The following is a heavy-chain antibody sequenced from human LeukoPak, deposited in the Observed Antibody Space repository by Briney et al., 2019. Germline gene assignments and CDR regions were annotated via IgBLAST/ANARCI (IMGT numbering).Heavy chain of an antibody. CDR3: ARDGPSSLVADTYYGMDV. J-gene: IGHJ6*02. Sequence: GGSLRLSCAASGFTFSSYWMSWVRQAPGKGLEWVANIKQDRSEKYYVDSVKGRFTISRDNAKNSLYLQMNSLRAEDTAVYYCARDGPSSLVADTYYGMDVWGQGTTVTVSS. CDR1: GFTFSSYW. CDR2: IKQDRSEK. D-gene: IGHD2-15*01. V-gene: IGHV3-7*01.